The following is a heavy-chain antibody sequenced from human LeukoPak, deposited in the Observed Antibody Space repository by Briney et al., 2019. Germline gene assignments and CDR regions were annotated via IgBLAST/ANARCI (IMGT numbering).Heavy chain of an antibody. Sequence: GGSLRLSCAASGFTFSTYDIHWVRQAPGKGLEWVAVISYDGSNKDYADSVKGRFTISRDNSKNTVYLQMNSLRVEDTAIYYCAKVRMWGLSGYDLDAFHIWGQGTMVTVSS. J-gene: IGHJ3*02. CDR3: AKVRMWGLSGYDLDAFHI. V-gene: IGHV3-30*18. D-gene: IGHD5-12*01. CDR2: ISYDGSNK. CDR1: GFTFSTYD.